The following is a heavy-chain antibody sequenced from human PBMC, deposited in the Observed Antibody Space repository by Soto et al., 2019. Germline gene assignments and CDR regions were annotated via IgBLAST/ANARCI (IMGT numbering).Heavy chain of an antibody. D-gene: IGHD3-3*01. CDR2: IRSKAYGGTT. CDR1: GFTFGDYA. Sequence: GGSLRLSCTASGFTFGDYAMSWVRQAPGKGLEWVGFIRSKAYGGTTEYAASVKGRFTISRDDSKSIAYLQMNSLKTEDTAVYYCTGRPRPFRFLEWLFPEDFQHWGQGTLVTVSS. V-gene: IGHV3-49*04. CDR3: TGRPRPFRFLEWLFPEDFQH. J-gene: IGHJ1*01.